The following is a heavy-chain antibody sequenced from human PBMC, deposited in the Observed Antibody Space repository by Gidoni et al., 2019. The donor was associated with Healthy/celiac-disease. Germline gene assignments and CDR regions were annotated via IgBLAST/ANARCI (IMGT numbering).Heavy chain of an antibody. V-gene: IGHV4-31*03. Sequence: QVQLQESGPGLVKPSQTLSLTCPVSGGSISSGGYYWSWIRQHPGKGLEWIGYIYYSGSTYYNPSLKSRVTISVDTSKNQFSLKLSSVTAADTAVYYCARDSYGGNANPFDAFDIWGQGTMVTVSS. J-gene: IGHJ3*02. CDR2: IYYSGST. D-gene: IGHD2-15*01. CDR1: GGSISSGGYY. CDR3: ARDSYGGNANPFDAFDI.